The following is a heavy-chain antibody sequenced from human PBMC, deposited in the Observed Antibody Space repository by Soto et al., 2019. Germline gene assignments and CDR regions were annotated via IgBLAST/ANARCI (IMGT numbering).Heavy chain of an antibody. CDR3: ARQYQLPEKAYYYYGMDV. CDR2: ISYDGSNK. Sequence: QVQLVESGGGVVQPGRSLRLSCAASGFTFSSYAMHWVRQAPGKGLEWVAVISYDGSNKYYADSVKGRFTISRDNSKNTLYLQMNSLRAEDTAVYYCARQYQLPEKAYYYYGMDVWGQGTTVIVSS. J-gene: IGHJ6*02. CDR1: GFTFSSYA. D-gene: IGHD2-2*01. V-gene: IGHV3-30-3*01.